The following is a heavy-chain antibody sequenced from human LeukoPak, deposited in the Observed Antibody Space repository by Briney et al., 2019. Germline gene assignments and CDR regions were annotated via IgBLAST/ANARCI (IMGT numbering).Heavy chain of an antibody. CDR2: ISAYNGST. Sequence: ASVKVSCKASGYTFTSYGISWVRQAPGQGLEWMGWISAYNGSTNYAQKLQGRVTMTTDTSTSTAYMELRSLRSDDTAVYYCARAPYSSSWYGSYYYYYMDVWGKGTTVTVSS. CDR3: ARAPYSSSWYGSYYYYYMDV. V-gene: IGHV1-18*01. CDR1: GYTFTSYG. J-gene: IGHJ6*03. D-gene: IGHD6-13*01.